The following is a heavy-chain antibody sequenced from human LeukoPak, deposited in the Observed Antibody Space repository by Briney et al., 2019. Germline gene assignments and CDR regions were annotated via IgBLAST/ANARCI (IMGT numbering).Heavy chain of an antibody. CDR2: INHSGST. CDR1: GGSFSGYY. CDR3: ARSSSSWLKRPNAEYFQH. V-gene: IGHV4-34*01. D-gene: IGHD6-13*01. Sequence: SETLSLTCAVYGGSFSGYYWSWIRQPPGKGLEWIGEINHSGSTNYNPSLKSRVTISVDASKNQFSLKLSSVTAADTAVYYCARSSSSWLKRPNAEYFQHWGQGTLVTVSS. J-gene: IGHJ1*01.